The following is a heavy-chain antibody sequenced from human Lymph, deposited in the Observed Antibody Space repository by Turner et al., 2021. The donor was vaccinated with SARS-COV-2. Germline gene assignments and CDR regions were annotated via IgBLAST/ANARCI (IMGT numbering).Heavy chain of an antibody. D-gene: IGHD1-26*01. V-gene: IGHV3-7*01. J-gene: IGHJ4*02. Sequence: EVQLVVSGGGLIQPGGSVRLSCAVSGFTFSYYWMSWVPQAPGKGLEWVANIKQDGSEKYYVDSVKGRFTISRDNAKNSLFLQMNSLRAEDTAVYYCARMGSSSWYFDYWGQGTLVTVSS. CDR3: ARMGSSSWYFDY. CDR1: GFTFSYYW. CDR2: IKQDGSEK.